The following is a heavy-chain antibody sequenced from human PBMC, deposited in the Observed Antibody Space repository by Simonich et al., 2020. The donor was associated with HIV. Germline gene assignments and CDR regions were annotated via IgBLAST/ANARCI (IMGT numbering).Heavy chain of an antibody. CDR3: ARVFIMGHGFDY. CDR2: RNLKTGNA. D-gene: IGHD2-8*01. Sequence: QVQLVPSGAAVKKPGAPVKVSCKAPGHIFTSSDLNWVRQATGQGLEWMGWRNLKTGNAGYRQKFQGRVTMTRNTSRSTAYMELSSLRSEDTAVYYCARVFIMGHGFDYWGQGTLVTVSS. CDR1: GHIFTSSD. J-gene: IGHJ4*02. V-gene: IGHV1-8*02.